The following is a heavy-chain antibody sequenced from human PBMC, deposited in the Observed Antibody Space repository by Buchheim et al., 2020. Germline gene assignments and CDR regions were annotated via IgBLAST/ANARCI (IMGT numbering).Heavy chain of an antibody. D-gene: IGHD3-22*01. V-gene: IGHV3-30*18. CDR3: AKGYNSGFYY. CDR2: ISYDGSNK. J-gene: IGHJ4*02. Sequence: QVQLVESGGGVVQPGRSLRLSCAASGFTFSSYGMHWVRQAPGKGLEWVAVISYDGSNKYYADSVKGRFTISRDNSKNTLYLQMNSLRAEDTAVYYCAKGYNSGFYYWGQGTL. CDR1: GFTFSSYG.